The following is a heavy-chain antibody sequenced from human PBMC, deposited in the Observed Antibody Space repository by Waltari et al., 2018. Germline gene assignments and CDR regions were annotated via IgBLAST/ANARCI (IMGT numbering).Heavy chain of an antibody. Sequence: EVQLVESGGGLVKPGGSLRLSCAASGFTFNTYTMNWVRQAPGKGLGWVSSISGNGGITYYADSAKGRFTISRDNSKNTLYLQINSLRSEDTALYYCAKPLRNWNYFDYWGQGTLVTVSS. CDR3: AKPLRNWNYFDY. D-gene: IGHD1-1*01. V-gene: IGHV3-23*04. J-gene: IGHJ4*02. CDR1: GFTFNTYT. CDR2: ISGNGGIT.